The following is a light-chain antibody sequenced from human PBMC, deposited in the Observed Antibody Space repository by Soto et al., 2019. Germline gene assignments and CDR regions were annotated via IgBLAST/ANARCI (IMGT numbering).Light chain of an antibody. CDR2: GAS. V-gene: IGKV3-20*01. Sequence: EIVLTQSPGTLSLSPGERATLSCRASQSVSSSYLAWFQQKTGQAPRLLIYGASSRATGIPDRFSGSGSGKDFTLTISRLEPEDFAVYYCQRYGSSPGTFGQGTKVEIK. CDR3: QRYGSSPGT. J-gene: IGKJ1*01. CDR1: QSVSSSY.